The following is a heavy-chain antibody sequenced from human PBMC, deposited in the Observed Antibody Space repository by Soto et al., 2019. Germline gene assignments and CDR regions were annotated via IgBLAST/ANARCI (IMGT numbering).Heavy chain of an antibody. J-gene: IGHJ6*03. Sequence: PGGSLRLSCAASGFTFSNAWMSWVRQAPGKGLEWVGRIKSKTDGGTTDYAAPVKGRFTISRDDSKNTLYLQMNSLKTEDTAVYYCTTGQLYSGQDCSSTSCYTYSSYMDVWGKGTTVTVSS. D-gene: IGHD2-2*02. CDR1: GFTFSNAW. CDR3: TTGQLYSGQDCSSTSCYTYSSYMDV. CDR2: IKSKTDGGTT. V-gene: IGHV3-15*01.